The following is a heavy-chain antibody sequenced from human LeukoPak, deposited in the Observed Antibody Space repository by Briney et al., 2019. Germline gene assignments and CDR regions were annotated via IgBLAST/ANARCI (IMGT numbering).Heavy chain of an antibody. CDR3: ARQKGRYYYDSSGYYDY. V-gene: IGHV4-39*01. D-gene: IGHD3-22*01. CDR2: IFYSGTT. J-gene: IGHJ4*02. Sequence: PSETLSLTCTVSGGSISGSSYYWGWIRQPPGKGLEWIGSIFYSGTTYYNPSLKSRVTISVDTSKNQFSLKLSSVTAADTAVYYCARQKGRYYYDSSGYYDYWGQGTLVTVSS. CDR1: GGSISGSSYY.